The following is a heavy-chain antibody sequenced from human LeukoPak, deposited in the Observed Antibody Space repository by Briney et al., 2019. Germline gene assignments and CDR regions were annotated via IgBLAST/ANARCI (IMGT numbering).Heavy chain of an antibody. CDR2: INPNSGGT. Sequence: GASVKVSCKASGYTFTGYYMHWVRQAPGQGLEWMGWINPNSGGTNYAQKFQGRVTMTRDTSISTAYMELSRLRSDDTAVYYCARSHGGYDWDTTKNFDYWGQGTLVTVSS. CDR3: ARSHGGYDWDTTKNFDY. V-gene: IGHV1-2*02. CDR1: GYTFTGYY. J-gene: IGHJ4*02. D-gene: IGHD5-12*01.